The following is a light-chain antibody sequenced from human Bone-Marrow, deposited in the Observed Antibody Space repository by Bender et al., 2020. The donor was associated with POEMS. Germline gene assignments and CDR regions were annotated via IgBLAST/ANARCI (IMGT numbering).Light chain of an antibody. V-gene: IGLV1-44*01. CDR3: AAWEDSLNGYV. CDR1: SSKFGSYP. CDR2: NNS. Sequence: QSVLTQPPSASGTPGQRVTISCSGSSSKFGSYPVNWYQQLPGAAPKLVIFNNSQRPSGVPDRFSGSKSGTSASLAISGLQSEDEADYHCAAWEDSLNGYVFGTGTKVTVL. J-gene: IGLJ1*01.